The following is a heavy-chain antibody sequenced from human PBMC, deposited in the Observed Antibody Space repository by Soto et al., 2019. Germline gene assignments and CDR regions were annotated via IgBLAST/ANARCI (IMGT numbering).Heavy chain of an antibody. Sequence: QVHLQESGPGLVKPSETLSLTCTVSGVSIHNSHSFWAWIRQPPGKGLQFIASVYHYGGSHYNSSLKSRVPISVDTANNQVSLRMRSLTAADTAFYYCGRVVEGATRHTDPDSWGQGILVTVSS. J-gene: IGHJ5*01. CDR2: VYHYGGS. D-gene: IGHD2-21*01. V-gene: IGHV4-39*01. CDR3: GRVVEGATRHTDPDS. CDR1: GVSIHNSHSF.